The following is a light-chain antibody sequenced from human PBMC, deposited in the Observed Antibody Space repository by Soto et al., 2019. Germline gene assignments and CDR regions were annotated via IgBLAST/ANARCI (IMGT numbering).Light chain of an antibody. J-gene: IGLJ1*01. Sequence: QSALTQPASVSGSPGQSITISCTGTSRDIGFYNYVSWYQQHPGKAPKLIIYEVAKRPSGVSSRFSVSKSGNTASLTISGLQAEDEADYHCSSYTNTGTLYVFGTGTKLTVL. CDR3: SSYTNTGTLYV. CDR2: EVA. V-gene: IGLV2-14*01. CDR1: SRDIGFYNY.